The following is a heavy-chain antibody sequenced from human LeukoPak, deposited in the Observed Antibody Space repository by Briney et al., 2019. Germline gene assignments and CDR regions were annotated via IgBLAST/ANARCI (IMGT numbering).Heavy chain of an antibody. J-gene: IGHJ4*02. D-gene: IGHD1-1*01. V-gene: IGHV4-59*01. Sequence: PSETLSLTCTVSGGSISSYYWSWIRQPPGMGLEWIGYMYYSGTINYNPSLKSRVTISVDTSKNQFSLKLSSVTAADTAMYYCARAWATDYFDYWGQGTLVTVSS. CDR2: MYYSGTI. CDR1: GGSISSYY. CDR3: ARAWATDYFDY.